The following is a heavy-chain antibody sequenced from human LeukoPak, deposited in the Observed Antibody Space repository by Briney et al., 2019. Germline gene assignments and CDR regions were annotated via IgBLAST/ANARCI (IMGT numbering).Heavy chain of an antibody. CDR1: GRSISSYY. V-gene: IGHV4-59*08. D-gene: IGHD3-22*01. Sequence: SETLSLTCTVSGRSISSYYWSWIRPPPGKGLEWVGYIYYSGSTNYNPSLKSRVTISVDTSKNKFSLKLSSVTAADTAVYYCARQSYYYDSSGYYDYWGQGTLVTVSS. CDR2: IYYSGST. CDR3: ARQSYYYDSSGYYDY. J-gene: IGHJ4*02.